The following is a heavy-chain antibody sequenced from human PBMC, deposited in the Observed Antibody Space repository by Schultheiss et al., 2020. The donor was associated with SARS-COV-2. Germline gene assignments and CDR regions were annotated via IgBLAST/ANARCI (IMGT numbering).Heavy chain of an antibody. Sequence: GGSLRLSCAASGFTFSSYAMSWVRQAPGKGLEWVSSISSSSSYIYYADSVKDRFTISRDNAKNSLYLQMNSLRAEDTAVYYCARDWYYFDSSTHSDAFDIWGQGTMVTVSS. V-gene: IGHV3-21*04. D-gene: IGHD3-22*01. CDR3: ARDWYYFDSSTHSDAFDI. CDR1: GFTFSSYA. J-gene: IGHJ3*02. CDR2: ISSSSSYI.